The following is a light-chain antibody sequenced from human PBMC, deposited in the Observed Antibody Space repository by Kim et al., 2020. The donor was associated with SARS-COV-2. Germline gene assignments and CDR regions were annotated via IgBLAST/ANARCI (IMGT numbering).Light chain of an antibody. CDR3: KKYKNWPRT. V-gene: IGKV3-15*01. CDR1: QSVSNN. Sequence: EIVMTQSPATLSVSPGERVTLSCRASQSVSNNFAWYQQTPGQAPRLLIYGASTRATGIQARFSGRGSGTEFTLTISSLQSEDFAIYYCKKYKNWPRTLGQGTKVEIK. J-gene: IGKJ1*01. CDR2: GAS.